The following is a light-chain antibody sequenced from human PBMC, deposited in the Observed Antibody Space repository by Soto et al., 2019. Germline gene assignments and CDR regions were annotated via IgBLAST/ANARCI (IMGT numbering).Light chain of an antibody. V-gene: IGKV3D-15*01. Sequence: DIVMTQSPDSLAESLGERATLSCRASQSFNSIYLAWYQQKPGQPPRLLIYDISTRATGIPTKFSGSGSGTEFTLTISSLQSEDFAVYYCQQYNNWPPITFGQGTRLEIK. CDR1: QSFNSIY. CDR3: QQYNNWPPIT. CDR2: DIS. J-gene: IGKJ5*01.